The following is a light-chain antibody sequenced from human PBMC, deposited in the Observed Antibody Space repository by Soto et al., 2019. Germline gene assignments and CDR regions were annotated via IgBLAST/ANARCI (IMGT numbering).Light chain of an antibody. V-gene: IGLV2-14*01. J-gene: IGLJ3*02. CDR2: EVA. CDR3: SSFTSSNTWV. CDR1: SSDVGSYDY. Sequence: QSALTQPASVSASPGQSITISCTGTSSDVGSYDYVSWFQQHPGKAPKVLIYEVADRPSGVSDRFSGPKSGNTASLTISGLQTEDEGDYYCSSFTSSNTWVFGGGTKLTVL.